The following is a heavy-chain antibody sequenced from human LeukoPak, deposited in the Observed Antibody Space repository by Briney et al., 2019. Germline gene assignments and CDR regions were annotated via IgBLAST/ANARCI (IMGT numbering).Heavy chain of an antibody. V-gene: IGHV1-2*02. J-gene: IGHJ6*02. D-gene: IGHD1-1*01. CDR1: GYTFTGYY. CDR3: ARGDWTSGLMAV. CDR2: INPNSGGT. Sequence: GASVKVSCKASGYTFTGYYMYWVRQAPGQGPEWMGWINPNSGGTTYAQKFEGRVTMTRDTSISTAYMELSRLTSDDTAVYYCARGDWTSGLMAVWGQGTTVTVSS.